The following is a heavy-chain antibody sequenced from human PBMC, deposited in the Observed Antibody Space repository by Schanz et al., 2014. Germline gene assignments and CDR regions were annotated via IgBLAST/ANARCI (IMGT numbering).Heavy chain of an antibody. CDR1: GSSFSSYA. D-gene: IGHD5-12*01. Sequence: EVHLLESGGGLVPPGGSLRLSCAASGSSFSSYAMGWVRQARGKGLEWVSAMNESDSTIYYADAVRVRFTISRDNAENTLFLQMNSLRAEDTAVYYCARKVVATIGGYYDNWGQGTLVIVSS. V-gene: IGHV3-23*01. J-gene: IGHJ4*02. CDR3: ARKVVATIGGYYDN. CDR2: MNESDSTI.